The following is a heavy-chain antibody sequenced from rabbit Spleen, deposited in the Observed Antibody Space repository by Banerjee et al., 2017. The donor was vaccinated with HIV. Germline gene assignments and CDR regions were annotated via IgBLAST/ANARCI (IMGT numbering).Heavy chain of an antibody. CDR1: GFDFSSGYD. V-gene: IGHV1S45*01. D-gene: IGHD1-1*01. Sequence: QEQLVESGGGLVQPGGSLKLSCKASGFDFSSGYDMCWVRQAPGKGLEWIACIYSGSSSSTYSATWAKGRFTISKTSSTTVTLQVTRLTAADTATYFCARDTSSSFSSYGMDLWGPGPWSPP. CDR3: ARDTSSSFSSYGMDL. CDR2: IYSGSSSST. J-gene: IGHJ6*01.